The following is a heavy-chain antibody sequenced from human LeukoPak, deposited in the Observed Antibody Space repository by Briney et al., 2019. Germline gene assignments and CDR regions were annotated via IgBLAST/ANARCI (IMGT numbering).Heavy chain of an antibody. D-gene: IGHD5-18*01. Sequence: GESLKISCEASGYSFASYWVGWVRQKPGKGLEWMGIIYPSNSDTRYSPSFQGQVTISADKSISTAYLQWSSLKASDTAMYYCACQVDTAMVTNYWGQGTLVTVSS. V-gene: IGHV5-51*01. CDR2: IYPSNSDT. CDR1: GYSFASYW. CDR3: ACQVDTAMVTNY. J-gene: IGHJ4*02.